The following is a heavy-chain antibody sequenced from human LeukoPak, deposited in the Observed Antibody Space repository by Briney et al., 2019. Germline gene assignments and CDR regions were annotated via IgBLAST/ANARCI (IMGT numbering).Heavy chain of an antibody. V-gene: IGHV3-30-3*01. Sequence: GGSLRPSRAASVFTFSSYAMHWVRPAPGKGLEWVAVISYVGSIKHYADSAKGRFTISRDNSKKTRYLQMNSMRAPNTALYNSARDYGYNLVGYFQHWGQGTLVTVSS. CDR1: VFTFSSYA. CDR3: ARDYGYNLVGYFQH. J-gene: IGHJ1*01. D-gene: IGHD5-24*01. CDR2: ISYVGSIK.